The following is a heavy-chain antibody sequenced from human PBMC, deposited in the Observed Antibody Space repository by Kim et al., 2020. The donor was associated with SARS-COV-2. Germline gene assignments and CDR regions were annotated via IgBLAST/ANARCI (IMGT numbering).Heavy chain of an antibody. D-gene: IGHD3-3*01. Sequence: GGSVSSGRYYWSWIRQPPGKGLEWIGYIYYSGSTNYNPSLKSRVTISVDTSKNQFSLKLSSVTAADTAVYYCAMGWSGYYTIDYWGQGTLAT. CDR2: IYYSGST. CDR3: AMGWSGYYTIDY. CDR1: GGSVSSGRYY. J-gene: IGHJ4*02. V-gene: IGHV4-61*01.